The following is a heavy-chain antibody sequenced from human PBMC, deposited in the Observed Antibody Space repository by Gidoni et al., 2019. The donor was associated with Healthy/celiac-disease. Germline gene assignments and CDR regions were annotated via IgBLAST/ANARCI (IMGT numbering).Heavy chain of an antibody. Sequence: EVQLVESGGGLVQPGGSLRRSCAASGFTVSSDSMNWVRQAPGKGLEWVSYISSSSSTIYYADSVKGRFTISRDNAKNSLYLQMNSLRDEDTAVYYCARRLYSSSSDRVEYYFDYWGQGTLVTVSS. CDR3: ARRLYSSSSDRVEYYFDY. D-gene: IGHD6-6*01. J-gene: IGHJ4*02. V-gene: IGHV3-48*02. CDR2: ISSSSSTI. CDR1: GFTVSSDS.